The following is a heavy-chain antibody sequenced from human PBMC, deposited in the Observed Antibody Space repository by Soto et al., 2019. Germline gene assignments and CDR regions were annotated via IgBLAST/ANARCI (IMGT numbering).Heavy chain of an antibody. CDR1: GGTFSSYA. CDR2: IIPIFGTA. V-gene: IGHV1-69*12. J-gene: IGHJ6*02. D-gene: IGHD2-15*01. CDR3: ARVSGGSCYSCYGMDV. Sequence: QVQLVQSGAEVKKPGSSVKVSCKASGGTFSSYAISWVRQAPGQGLEWMGGIIPIFGTANYAQKFQGRVTITADEXTXXAYMELSSLRSEDTAVYYCARVSGGSCYSCYGMDVWGQGTTVTVSS.